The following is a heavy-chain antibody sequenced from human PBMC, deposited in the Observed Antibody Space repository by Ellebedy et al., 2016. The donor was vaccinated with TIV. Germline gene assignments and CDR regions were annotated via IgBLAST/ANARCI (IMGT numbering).Heavy chain of an antibody. J-gene: IGHJ3*02. CDR1: GGSISSYY. CDR3: ARGWSYYVEAFDI. Sequence: GSLRLXCTVSGGSISSYYWSWIRQPAGKGLEWIGRIYSSGSTNYNPSLKSRLTMSVDTSNNQFSLKLGSVTAADTAVYFCARGWSYYVEAFDIWGQGTMVTVSS. V-gene: IGHV4-4*07. CDR2: IYSSGST. D-gene: IGHD1-26*01.